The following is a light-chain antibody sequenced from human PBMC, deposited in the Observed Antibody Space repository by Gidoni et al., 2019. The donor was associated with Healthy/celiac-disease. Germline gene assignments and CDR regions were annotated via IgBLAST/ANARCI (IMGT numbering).Light chain of an antibody. CDR2: GAS. Sequence: ATLSCRASQSVSSNLAWYQQKPGQAPRLLIDGASTRATGIPARFSGSGSGTEFTLTISSLQAEDFAVYYWQQYNNWPPYTFGQXTKLEIK. J-gene: IGKJ2*01. CDR1: QSVSSN. CDR3: QQYNNWPPYT. V-gene: IGKV3-15*01.